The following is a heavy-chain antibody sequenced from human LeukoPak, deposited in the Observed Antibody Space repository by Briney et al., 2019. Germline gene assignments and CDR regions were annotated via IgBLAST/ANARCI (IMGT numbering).Heavy chain of an antibody. CDR2: IYHSGST. V-gene: IGHV4-38-2*01. Sequence: PSETLSLTCAVSGYSISSGYYWGWIRQPPGKGLGWIGSIYHSGSTYYNPSLKSRVTISVDTSTNQFSLKLSSVTAADTAVYYCATYNTFRLGFDYWGQGTLVTVSS. D-gene: IGHD3/OR15-3a*01. CDR3: ATYNTFRLGFDY. CDR1: GYSISSGYY. J-gene: IGHJ4*02.